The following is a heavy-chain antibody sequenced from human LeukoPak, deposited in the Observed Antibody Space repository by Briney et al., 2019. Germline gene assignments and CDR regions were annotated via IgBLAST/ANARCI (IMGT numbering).Heavy chain of an antibody. CDR1: GFTFSSYA. CDR3: ARGVVVVVAASLDY. V-gene: IGHV3-30-3*01. CDR2: ITHDGSNK. J-gene: IGHJ4*02. Sequence: GGSLRLSCVASGFTFSSYAMHWVRQAPGRGLEWVAVITHDGSNKYYADSVKGRFTISRDNSKNTLYLQMNSLRAEDTAVYYCARGVVVVVAASLDYWGQGTLVTVSS. D-gene: IGHD2-15*01.